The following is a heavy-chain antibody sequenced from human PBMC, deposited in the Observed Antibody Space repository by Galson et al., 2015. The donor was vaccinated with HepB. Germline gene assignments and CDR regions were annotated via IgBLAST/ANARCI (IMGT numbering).Heavy chain of an antibody. D-gene: IGHD3-16*02. CDR3: ARGASRPEYDYVWGSYRLYYFDY. J-gene: IGHJ4*02. V-gene: IGHV4-34*01. CDR2: INHSGST. CDR1: GGSFSGYY. Sequence: ETLSLTCAVYGGSFSGYYWSWIRQPPGKGLEWIGEINHSGSTNYNPPLKSRVTISVDTSKNQFSLKLSSVTAADTAVYYCARGASRPEYDYVWGSYRLYYFDYWGQGTLVTVSS.